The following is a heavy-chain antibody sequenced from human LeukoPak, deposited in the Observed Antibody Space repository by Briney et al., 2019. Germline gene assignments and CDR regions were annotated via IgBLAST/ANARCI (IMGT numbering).Heavy chain of an antibody. V-gene: IGHV4-34*01. D-gene: IGHD3-22*01. CDR3: AGGYYYDSSGYLGLGY. J-gene: IGHJ4*02. CDR1: GGSFSGYY. Sequence: PSETLSLTCAVYGGSFSGYYWSWIRQPPGKGLEWIGETNHSGSTNYNPSLKSRVTISVDTSKNQFSLKLSSVTAADTAVYYCAGGYYYDSSGYLGLGYWGQGTLVTVSS. CDR2: TNHSGST.